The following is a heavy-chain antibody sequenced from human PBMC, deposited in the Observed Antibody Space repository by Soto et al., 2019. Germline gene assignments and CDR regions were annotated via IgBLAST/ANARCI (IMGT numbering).Heavy chain of an antibody. J-gene: IGHJ5*01. CDR3: ANDLPVELLPTCIDS. V-gene: IGHV3-23*01. CDR2: ISGGGGST. D-gene: IGHD1-26*01. CDR1: GFTFSSYA. Sequence: GGSLRLSCAASGFTFSSYAMNWVRQAPGKGLEWVSAISGGGGSTYYADPVKGRFTISRDNSKNTLYLQMNSLRADDTAVYYCANDLPVELLPTCIDSWGQGIRVTLSS.